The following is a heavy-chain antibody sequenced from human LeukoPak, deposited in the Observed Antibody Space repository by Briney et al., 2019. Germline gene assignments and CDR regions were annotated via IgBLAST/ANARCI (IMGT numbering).Heavy chain of an antibody. CDR1: GFTYSDYA. V-gene: IGHV3-21*01. CDR2: ITPTTDNI. CDR3: ARLAGPRPGTYYFDF. Sequence: NPGGSLRLSCAASGFTYSDYAMEWVRQTPGKGLEWVSSITPTTDNIYYTPPVEGRFTISRDNAKHSLYLQMDNLRADDTAVYYCARLAGPRPGTYYFDFWGQGVQVTVSS. D-gene: IGHD6-19*01. J-gene: IGHJ4*02.